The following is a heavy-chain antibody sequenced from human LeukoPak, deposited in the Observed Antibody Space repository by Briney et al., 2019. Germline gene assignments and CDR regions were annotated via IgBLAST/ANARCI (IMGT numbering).Heavy chain of an antibody. CDR1: GFLFSSYG. Sequence: PGGSLRLSCAASGFLFSSYGMNWVRQAPGKGLEWVSYIGSSSSPIYYADSVKGRFTTSRDNAKNSLYLQMNSLRDEDTAVYYCARAMRSGYDYWGQGTLVTVSS. CDR3: ARAMRSGYDY. D-gene: IGHD5-12*01. V-gene: IGHV3-48*02. J-gene: IGHJ4*02. CDR2: IGSSSSPI.